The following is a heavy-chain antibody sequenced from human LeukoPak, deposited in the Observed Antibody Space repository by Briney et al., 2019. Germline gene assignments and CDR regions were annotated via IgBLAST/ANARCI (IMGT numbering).Heavy chain of an antibody. CDR2: IIPIFGIA. V-gene: IGHV1-69*04. J-gene: IGHJ6*02. CDR1: GGTFSSYA. Sequence: SVKVSCKASGGTFSSYAISWVRQAPGQGLEWMGRIIPIFGIANYAQKFQGRVTITADKSTSTAYMELSSLRSEDTAVYYCARGARIAVAGTDYYYGMDDWGQGTTVTVSS. D-gene: IGHD6-19*01. CDR3: ARGARIAVAGTDYYYGMDD.